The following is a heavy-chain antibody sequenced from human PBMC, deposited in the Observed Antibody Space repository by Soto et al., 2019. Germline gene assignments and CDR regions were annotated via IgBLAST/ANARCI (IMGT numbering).Heavy chain of an antibody. CDR3: ARVGNTIRYFDWFLFDP. D-gene: IGHD3-9*01. V-gene: IGHV3-33*01. J-gene: IGHJ5*02. CDR2: IWYDGSNK. Sequence: PGGSLRLSCAASGFTFSSYGMHWVRQAPGKGLEWVAVIWYDGSNKYYADSVKGRFTISRDNSKNTLYLQMNSLRAEDTAVYYCARVGNTIRYFDWFLFDPWGQGTLVTVSS. CDR1: GFTFSSYG.